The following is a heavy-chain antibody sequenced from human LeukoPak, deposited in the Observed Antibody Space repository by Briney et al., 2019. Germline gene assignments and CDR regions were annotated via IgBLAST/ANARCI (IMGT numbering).Heavy chain of an antibody. D-gene: IGHD3-22*01. CDR2: INPNSGGT. CDR1: GYTFTGYY. CDR3: TLHYDSSGSYLAHY. V-gene: IGHV1-2*02. J-gene: IGHJ4*02. Sequence: ASVKVSYKASGYTFTGYYMHWVRQAPGQGLEWMGWINPNSGGTNYAQKFQGRVTMTRDTSISTAYMELSRLRSDDTAVYYCTLHYDSSGSYLAHYWGQGTLVTVSS.